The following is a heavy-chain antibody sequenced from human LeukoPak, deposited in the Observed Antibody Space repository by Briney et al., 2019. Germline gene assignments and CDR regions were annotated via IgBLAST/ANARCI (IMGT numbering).Heavy chain of an antibody. CDR2: IYTSGST. CDR1: GGSISSGSYY. CDR3: AREYCGGDCYSGEFDY. V-gene: IGHV4-61*02. J-gene: IGHJ4*02. Sequence: SETLSLTCTVSGGSISSGSYYWSWIRQPAGKGLEWIGRIYTSGSTNNNPSLKRRVTISVDTSKTQFALKLSSGTAADTAVYYCAREYCGGDCYSGEFDYWGQGTLVTVSS. D-gene: IGHD2-21*02.